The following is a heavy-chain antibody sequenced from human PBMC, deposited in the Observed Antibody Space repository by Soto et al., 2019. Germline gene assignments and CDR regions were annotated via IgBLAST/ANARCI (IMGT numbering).Heavy chain of an antibody. Sequence: QVQLVQSGAEVKKPGSSVKVSCKASGGTFSSYAISWVRQAPGQGLEWMGGIIPIFGTANYAQKFQGRVTITADEATSTAYMELSSLRSEDTAVYYCGSCLVGTVVNAFDIWGQGTMVTVSS. D-gene: IGHD2-21*01. CDR3: GSCLVGTVVNAFDI. V-gene: IGHV1-69*01. CDR2: IIPIFGTA. CDR1: GGTFSSYA. J-gene: IGHJ3*02.